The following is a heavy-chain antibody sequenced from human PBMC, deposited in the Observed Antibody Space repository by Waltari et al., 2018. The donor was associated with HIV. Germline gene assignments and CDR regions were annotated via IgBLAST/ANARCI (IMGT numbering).Heavy chain of an antibody. Sequence: EVQLLESGGGLVQPGGSLRLSCIASGFTFSAHGMNWVRQAPGKGLEWVSAINDDGDTAFYVDSVKGRFTTSRDNSKNTLYLQMNSLRVEDTAVYYCAKGSDWGQGTLVTVSS. V-gene: IGHV3-23*01. J-gene: IGHJ1*01. CDR2: INDDGDTA. CDR3: AKGSD. CDR1: GFTFSAHG.